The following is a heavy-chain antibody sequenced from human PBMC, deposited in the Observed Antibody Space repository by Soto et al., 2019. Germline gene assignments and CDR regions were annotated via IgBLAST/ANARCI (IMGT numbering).Heavy chain of an antibody. CDR2: INHSGST. CDR3: ARVRYSSSWYGGGNYYYYYGMDV. V-gene: IGHV4-34*01. J-gene: IGHJ6*02. D-gene: IGHD6-13*01. CDR1: GGSFSGYY. Sequence: QVQLQQWGAGLLKPSETLSLTCAVYGGSFSGYYWSWIRQPPGNGLEWIGEINHSGSTNYNPSLKSRVTLSVDTAKRPFALKLSSVTAAATAVYYCARVRYSSSWYGGGNYYYYYGMDVWGQGTTVTVSS.